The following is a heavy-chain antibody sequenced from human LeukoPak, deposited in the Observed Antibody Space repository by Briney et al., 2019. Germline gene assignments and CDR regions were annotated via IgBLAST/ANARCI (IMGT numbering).Heavy chain of an antibody. CDR3: ARVDDILTGYYYYYYYMDV. CDR1: GYTFTSYG. V-gene: IGHV1-18*01. Sequence: GASVKVSCKASGYTFTSYGISWVRQAPGQGLEWMGWISAYNGNTNYAQKLQGRVTMATDTSTSTAYMELRSLRSDDTAVYYCARVDDILTGYYYYYYYMDVWGKGTTVTISS. D-gene: IGHD3-9*01. CDR2: ISAYNGNT. J-gene: IGHJ6*03.